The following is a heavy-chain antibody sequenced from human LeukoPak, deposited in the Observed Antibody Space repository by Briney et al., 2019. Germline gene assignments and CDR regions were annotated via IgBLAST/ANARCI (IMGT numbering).Heavy chain of an antibody. CDR3: ARARLVGAIDAFDI. CDR2: ISYDGSNK. D-gene: IGHD5-12*01. Sequence: GGSLRLSCAASGFTFSRYSMNWVRQAPGKGLEWVAVISYDGSNKYYADSVKGRFTISRDNAKNSLYLQMNSLRAEDTAVYYCARARLVGAIDAFDIWGQGTMVTVSS. CDR1: GFTFSRYS. V-gene: IGHV3-30*03. J-gene: IGHJ3*02.